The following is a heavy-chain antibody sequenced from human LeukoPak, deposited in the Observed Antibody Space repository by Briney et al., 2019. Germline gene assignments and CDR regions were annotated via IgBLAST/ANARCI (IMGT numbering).Heavy chain of an antibody. CDR1: GDSVSTTDYY. V-gene: IGHV4-30-4*01. J-gene: IGHJ3*02. Sequence: SRTLSLTCTVSGDSVSTTDYYWTWIRQPPGRGLEWIGYIYDSGNTYYNPPLKSRVTISVNTSNNQVSLKLRSVTAADTAVYYCARVGYCSSASCYSPGAFDIWGQGTMVTVFS. CDR2: IYDSGNT. D-gene: IGHD2-2*01. CDR3: ARVGYCSSASCYSPGAFDI.